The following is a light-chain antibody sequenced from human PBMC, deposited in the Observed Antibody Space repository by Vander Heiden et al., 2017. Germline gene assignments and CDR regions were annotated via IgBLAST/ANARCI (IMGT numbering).Light chain of an antibody. CDR3: AAWDDSLNGVV. Sequence: QSVLTQPPPASGTPGQRVTISCSGSSSNIGSNTVNWYQQLPGTAPKPLIYSNNQRPSGVPDRFSGSKSGTSASLAISGLQSEDEADYYCAAWDDSLNGVVFGGGTKLTVL. CDR2: SNN. J-gene: IGLJ2*01. V-gene: IGLV1-44*01. CDR1: SSNIGSNT.